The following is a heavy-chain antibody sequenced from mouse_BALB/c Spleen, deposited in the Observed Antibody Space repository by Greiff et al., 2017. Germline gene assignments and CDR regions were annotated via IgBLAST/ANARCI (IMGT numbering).Heavy chain of an antibody. Sequence: QVQLQQPGAELVRPGASVKLSCKASGYTFTSYWINWVKQRPGQGLEWIGNIYPSDSYTNYNQKLKDKATLTVDKSSSTAYMQLSSPTSEDSAVYYCTRGDGGFDYWGQGTTLTVSA. CDR2: IYPSDSYT. CDR1: GYTFTSYW. CDR3: TRGDGGFDY. D-gene: IGHD2-3*01. J-gene: IGHJ2*01. V-gene: IGHV1-69*02.